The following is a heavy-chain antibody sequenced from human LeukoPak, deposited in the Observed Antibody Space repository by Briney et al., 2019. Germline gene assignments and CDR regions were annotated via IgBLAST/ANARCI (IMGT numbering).Heavy chain of an antibody. CDR2: IYWDDEK. J-gene: IGHJ4*02. Sequence: SGPTLVKPTQTLMLTCTFSGFSLSAGASVGWVRQPPGKAPEWLALIYWDDEKRYSPFLKSRLIITKDTSKNQVVLTMTNMDPVDTATFYCAGGGVAGTTQLSYWGQGTLVTVSS. V-gene: IGHV2-5*02. CDR1: GFSLSAGAS. CDR3: AGGGVAGTTQLSY. D-gene: IGHD6-19*01.